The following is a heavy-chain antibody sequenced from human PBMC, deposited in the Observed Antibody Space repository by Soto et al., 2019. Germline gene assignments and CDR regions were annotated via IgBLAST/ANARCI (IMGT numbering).Heavy chain of an antibody. CDR3: ERDPSGVAAAGTGAFDI. J-gene: IGHJ3*02. D-gene: IGHD6-13*01. Sequence: GGSLRLSCAASGFTFSSYSMNWVRQAPGKGLEWVSYISSSSTIYYADSVKGRFTISRDNAKNSLYLQMNSLRDEDTAVYYCERDPSGVAAAGTGAFDIWGQGTMVTVSS. CDR2: ISSSSTI. CDR1: GFTFSSYS. V-gene: IGHV3-48*02.